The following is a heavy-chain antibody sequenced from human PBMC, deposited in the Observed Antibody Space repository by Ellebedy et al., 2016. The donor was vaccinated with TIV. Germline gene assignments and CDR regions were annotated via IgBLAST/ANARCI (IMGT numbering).Heavy chain of an antibody. CDR2: IYYSGSP. CDR1: GVSFSSYY. D-gene: IGHD3-22*01. V-gene: IGHV4-59*01. Sequence: MPSETLSLTCSVSGVSFSSYYLSWIPQPPGKGLEWIGYIYYSGSPNYNPSLKSRVTISLDTSKNQFSLKLSAVTAADTAVYYCARDYYYYDSSGYYYPNGCFDLWGRGTLVTVSS. J-gene: IGHJ2*01. CDR3: ARDYYYYDSSGYYYPNGCFDL.